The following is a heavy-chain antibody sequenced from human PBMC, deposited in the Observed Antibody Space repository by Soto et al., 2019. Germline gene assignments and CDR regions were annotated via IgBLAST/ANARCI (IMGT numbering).Heavy chain of an antibody. V-gene: IGHV6-1*01. CDR2: TYYRSRWYN. Sequence: SQTLSLTCVISGDSVSSNSAAWNWIRQSPSRGLEWLGRTYYRSRWYNDYAVSVKSRITVNPDTSKNQFSLHLNSVTPEDTAVYYCAREGIVVVPAAHKEYYYYYYMDVWGKGTTVTVSS. J-gene: IGHJ6*03. CDR3: AREGIVVVPAAHKEYYYYYYMDV. CDR1: GDSVSSNSAA. D-gene: IGHD2-2*01.